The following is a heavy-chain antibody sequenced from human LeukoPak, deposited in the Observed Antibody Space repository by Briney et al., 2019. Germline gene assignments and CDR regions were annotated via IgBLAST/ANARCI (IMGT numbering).Heavy chain of an antibody. CDR1: GFTFSSYA. Sequence: LRLSCAASGFTFSSYAMSWIRQPPGKGLEWIGYIYHSGSTYYNPSLKSRVTISVDRSKNQFSLKLSSVTAADTAVYYCARGGSSGRYYYYYYGMDVWGQGTTVTVSS. J-gene: IGHJ6*02. CDR3: ARGGSSGRYYYYYYGMDV. D-gene: IGHD6-19*01. V-gene: IGHV4-30-2*01. CDR2: IYHSGST.